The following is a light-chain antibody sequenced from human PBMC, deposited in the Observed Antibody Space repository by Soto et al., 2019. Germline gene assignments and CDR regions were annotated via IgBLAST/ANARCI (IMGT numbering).Light chain of an antibody. CDR3: LQYNSYPLT. CDR1: QDISND. V-gene: IGKV1-17*01. Sequence: DIQMTQSPSSLSASVGDRVTITCRASQDISNDLGWYQQKPGTAPKRLIYSASSFQSGLPARFSGSGSGTEFTLIISGLRPEDFGTYYCLQYNSYPLTFGQGTKVDIK. J-gene: IGKJ1*01. CDR2: SAS.